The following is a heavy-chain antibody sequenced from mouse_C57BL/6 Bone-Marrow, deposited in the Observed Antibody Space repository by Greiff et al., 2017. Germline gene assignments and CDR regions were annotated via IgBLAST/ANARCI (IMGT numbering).Heavy chain of an antibody. D-gene: IGHD1-1*01. CDR1: GYTFTSYG. CDR3: AREEKLRDAMDY. J-gene: IGHJ4*01. Sequence: QVHVKQSGAELARPGASVKLSCKASGYTFTSYGISWVKQRTGQGLEWIGEIYPRSGNTYYNEKFKGKATLTADKSSSTAYMELRSLTSEDSAVYFCAREEKLRDAMDYWGQGTSVTVSS. CDR2: IYPRSGNT. V-gene: IGHV1-81*01.